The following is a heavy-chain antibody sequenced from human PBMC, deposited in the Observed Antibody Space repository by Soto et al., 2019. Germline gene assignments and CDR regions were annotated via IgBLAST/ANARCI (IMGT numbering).Heavy chain of an antibody. J-gene: IGHJ6*02. V-gene: IGHV4-59*01. CDR1: GGSISSYY. CDR3: ARVPANHYYGMDV. CDR2: IYYSGTT. D-gene: IGHD7-27*01. Sequence: PSETLSLTCTVSGGSISSYYWSWIRQPPGKGLEWIGYIYYSGTTNYNPALKSRVTISVDTSKNQFSLKLSSVTAADTAVYYCARVPANHYYGMDVWGQGTTVTVSS.